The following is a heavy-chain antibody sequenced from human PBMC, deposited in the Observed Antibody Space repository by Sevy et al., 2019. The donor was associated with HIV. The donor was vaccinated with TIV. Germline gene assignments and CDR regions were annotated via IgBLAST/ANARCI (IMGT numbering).Heavy chain of an antibody. CDR2: ISSGGRTI. D-gene: IGHD6-25*01. V-gene: IGHV3-11*01. Sequence: GGSLRLSCAASGFTFSDYYKSWIRQAPGKGLEWVSYISSGGRTIYYADSVKGRFTISRDNAKNSLYLQMNSLRAEDTAVYYCARGRVAAADYYFDYWGQGTLVTVSS. CDR3: ARGRVAAADYYFDY. CDR1: GFTFSDYY. J-gene: IGHJ4*02.